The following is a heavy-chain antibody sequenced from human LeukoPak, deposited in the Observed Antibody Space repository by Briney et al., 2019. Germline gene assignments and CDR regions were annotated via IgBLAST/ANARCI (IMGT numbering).Heavy chain of an antibody. CDR1: GFTFSSYS. V-gene: IGHV3-21*01. D-gene: IGHD1-26*01. J-gene: IGHJ4*02. CDR3: ARGYSGTYRFGY. Sequence: GGSLRLSCAASGFTFSSYSMNWVRQAPGKGLEWVSFISSSSSYIYYADSMKGRFTISRDNAKNSLYLQMNSLRAEDTAVYYCARGYSGTYRFGYWGQGTLVTVSS. CDR2: ISSSSSYI.